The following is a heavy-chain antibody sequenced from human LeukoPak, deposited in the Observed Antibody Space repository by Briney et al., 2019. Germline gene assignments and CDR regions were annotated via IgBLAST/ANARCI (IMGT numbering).Heavy chain of an antibody. V-gene: IGHV4-34*01. CDR3: ARLTVKSSWLSNYFDY. J-gene: IGHJ4*02. Sequence: SETLSLTCAVYGGSFSGYYWSWIRQPPGKGLEWIGEINHSGSTNYNPSLKSRVTISVDTSKNQFSLKLSSVTAADTAVYYCARLTVKSSWLSNYFDYWGQGTLVTVSS. CDR2: INHSGST. CDR1: GGSFSGYY. D-gene: IGHD6-13*01.